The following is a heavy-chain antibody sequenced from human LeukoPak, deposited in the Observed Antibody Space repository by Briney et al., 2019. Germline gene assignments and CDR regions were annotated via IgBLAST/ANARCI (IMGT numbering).Heavy chain of an antibody. CDR2: IYYSGST. J-gene: IGHJ4*02. CDR3: ARDHDCSGGSCYYFDY. Sequence: SETLSLTCTVSGGSISSYYWSWIRQPPGKGLEWIGYIYYSGSTNYNPSLKSRVTISVDTSKNQSPLKLSSVTAADTAVYYCARDHDCSGGSCYYFDYWGQGTLVTVSS. D-gene: IGHD2-15*01. V-gene: IGHV4-59*01. CDR1: GGSISSYY.